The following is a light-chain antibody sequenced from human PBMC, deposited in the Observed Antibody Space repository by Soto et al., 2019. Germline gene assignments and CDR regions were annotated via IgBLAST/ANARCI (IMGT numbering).Light chain of an antibody. CDR3: SSFRSSSTSYV. V-gene: IGLV2-14*03. Sequence: QSVLTQPASVSGSPGQSITISCTGTSSDIGDSNYVSWYQQHPGKAPKLVIYDVSNRPSGVSNRFSGSKSAITASLTISGLQAEDEADYYCSSFRSSSTSYVFGTGTRSPS. J-gene: IGLJ1*01. CDR1: SSDIGDSNY. CDR2: DVS.